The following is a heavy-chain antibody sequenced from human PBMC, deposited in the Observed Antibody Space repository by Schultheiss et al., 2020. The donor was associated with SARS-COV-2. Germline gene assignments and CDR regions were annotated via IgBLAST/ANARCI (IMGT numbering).Heavy chain of an antibody. CDR1: GGSVTSASDH. J-gene: IGHJ6*02. Sequence: SETLSLTCTVSGGSVTSASDHWSWIRQPPGKGLEWIGYISYSGTTKYNPSLESRVSISVDTSKNQFSLKLSSVTAADTAVYYCAREVYQPGGAWYYYYGMDVWGQGTTVTVSS. V-gene: IGHV4-61*01. CDR3: AREVYQPGGAWYYYYGMDV. D-gene: IGHD2-2*01. CDR2: ISYSGTT.